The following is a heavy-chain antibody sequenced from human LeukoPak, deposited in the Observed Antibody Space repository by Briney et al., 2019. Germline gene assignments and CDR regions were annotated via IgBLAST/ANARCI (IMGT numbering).Heavy chain of an antibody. CDR3: AAAGTSGYYYYYMDV. CDR2: INHSGST. V-gene: IGHV4-34*01. Sequence: SETLSLTCAVYGGSFSGYYWSWIRQPPGKGLEWIGEINHSGSTNYNPSLKSRVTISVDKSKNQFSLKLSSVTAADTAVYYCAAAGTSGYYYYYMDVWGKGTTVTVSS. CDR1: GGSFSGYY. J-gene: IGHJ6*03. D-gene: IGHD6-13*01.